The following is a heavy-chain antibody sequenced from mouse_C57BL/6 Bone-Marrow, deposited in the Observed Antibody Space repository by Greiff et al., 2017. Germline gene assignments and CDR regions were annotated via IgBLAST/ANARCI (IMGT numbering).Heavy chain of an antibody. Sequence: EVKLVESGGGLVKPGGSLKLSCAASGFTFSSYAMSWVRQTPEKRLEWVATISDGGSYTYYPDSVKGRFTISRDNAKNTLYLQMSSLKSEDTAMYYCARPRQLRLPHYYAMDYWGQGTSVTVSS. CDR2: ISDGGSYT. D-gene: IGHD3-2*02. CDR3: ARPRQLRLPHYYAMDY. V-gene: IGHV5-6*03. CDR1: GFTFSSYA. J-gene: IGHJ4*01.